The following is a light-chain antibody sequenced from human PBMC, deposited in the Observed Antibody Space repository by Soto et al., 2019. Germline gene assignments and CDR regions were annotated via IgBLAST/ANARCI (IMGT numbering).Light chain of an antibody. CDR1: QSVSSY. V-gene: IGKV3-11*01. J-gene: IGKJ2*01. CDR2: DAS. Sequence: EIVLTQSPATLSLSPGERATLSCRASQSVSSYLAWYQQKPGQAPRLLIYDASNRTTGIPARFSGSGSGTEFTLTISSLEPVDFAVYYCQQRSNWLYTFGQGTKLEIK. CDR3: QQRSNWLYT.